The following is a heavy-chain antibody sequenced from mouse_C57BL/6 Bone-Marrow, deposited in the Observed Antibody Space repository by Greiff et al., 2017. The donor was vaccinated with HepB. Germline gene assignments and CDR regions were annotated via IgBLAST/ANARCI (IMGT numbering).Heavy chain of an antibody. D-gene: IGHD1-1*01. CDR1: GFTFSSYG. J-gene: IGHJ2*01. V-gene: IGHV5-6*01. CDR2: ISSGGSYT. CDR3: ARFFYYYGSSYVFFDY. Sequence: EVHLVESGGDLVKPGGSLKLSCAASGFTFSSYGMSWVRQTPDKRLEWVATISSGGSYTYYPDSVKGRFTISRDNAKNTLYLQMSSLKSEDTAMYYCARFFYYYGSSYVFFDYWGQGTTLTVSS.